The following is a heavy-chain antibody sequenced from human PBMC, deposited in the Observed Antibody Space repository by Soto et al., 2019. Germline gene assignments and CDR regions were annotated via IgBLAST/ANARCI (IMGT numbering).Heavy chain of an antibody. CDR3: ARVIVVVVAATPGLYNWFDP. CDR1: GGSISSSSYY. D-gene: IGHD2-15*01. J-gene: IGHJ5*02. CDR2: IYYSGST. V-gene: IGHV4-39*01. Sequence: QLQLQESGPGLVKPSETLSLTCTVSGGSISSSSYYWGWIRQPPGKGLEWIGSIYYSGSTYYNPSLKSRVTISVDTSKNQCSLKLSSVTAADTAVYYCARVIVVVVAATPGLYNWFDPWGQGTLVTVSS.